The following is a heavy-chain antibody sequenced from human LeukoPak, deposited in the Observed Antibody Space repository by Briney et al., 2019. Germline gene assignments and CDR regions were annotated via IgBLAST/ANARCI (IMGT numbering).Heavy chain of an antibody. CDR3: AKALPIRGASYSWYFDL. Sequence: GSLRLSCAASGFTFSSYAMHWVRQAPAKGLEWLAVISYDGSNKYYADSVKRRFTISRDNSQYTLYLQINSLRADDTAVYYCAKALPIRGASYSWYFDLWGRGTLVTVSS. CDR1: GFTFSSYA. CDR2: ISYDGSNK. J-gene: IGHJ2*01. D-gene: IGHD3-10*01. V-gene: IGHV3-30*04.